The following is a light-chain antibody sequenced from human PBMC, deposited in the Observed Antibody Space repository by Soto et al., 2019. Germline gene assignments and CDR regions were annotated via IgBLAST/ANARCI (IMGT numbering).Light chain of an antibody. V-gene: IGLV2-14*03. CDR2: DVS. CDR3: SSYRTSNTRQIV. CDR1: SSDVGGYNY. J-gene: IGLJ1*01. Sequence: QSVLTQPASVSGSPGQSITISCTGTSSDVGGYNYVSGYQHHPGKAPKLMIYDVSNRPSGVSNRFSGSKSGNTASLSISGLQPEDEADYYCSSYRTSNTRQIVCGTGTKVTVL.